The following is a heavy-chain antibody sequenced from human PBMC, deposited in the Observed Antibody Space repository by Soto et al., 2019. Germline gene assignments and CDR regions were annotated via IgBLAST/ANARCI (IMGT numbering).Heavy chain of an antibody. CDR1: GGSISSGGYY. CDR3: ARLRGYSYGVADY. V-gene: IGHV4-31*03. J-gene: IGHJ4*02. CDR2: IYYSGST. Sequence: SETLSLTCTVSGGSISSGGYYWSWIRQHPGKGLEWIGYIYYSGSTYYNPSLKSRVTISVDTSKNQFSLKLSSVTAADTAVYHCARLRGYSYGVADYWGQGTLVTVSS. D-gene: IGHD5-18*01.